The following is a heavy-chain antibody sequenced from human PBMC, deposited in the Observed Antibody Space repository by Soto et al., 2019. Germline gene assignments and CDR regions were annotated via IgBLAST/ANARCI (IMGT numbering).Heavy chain of an antibody. CDR1: GGSISSYY. CDR3: ARHGQGNYYYYMDV. CDR2: IYYSGST. V-gene: IGHV4-59*08. Sequence: QVQLQESGPGLVKPSETLSLTCTVSGGSISSYYWSWIRQPPGKGLEWIGYIYYSGSTNYNPSRKSRVTESVDKSKYQFSLKLSSVTAADTAVYYCARHGQGNYYYYMDVWGKGTTVTVSS. J-gene: IGHJ6*03.